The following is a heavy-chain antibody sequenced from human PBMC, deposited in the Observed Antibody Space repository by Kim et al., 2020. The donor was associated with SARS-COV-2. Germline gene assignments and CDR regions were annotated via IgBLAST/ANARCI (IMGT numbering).Heavy chain of an antibody. CDR3: AKLQNTMIVSRLGGNWFDP. V-gene: IGHV3-23*01. J-gene: IGHJ5*01. Sequence: GGSLRLSCAASGFTFSSYAMSWVRQAPGKGLEWVSAISGSGGSTYYADSVKGRFTISRDNSKNTLYLQMNSLRAEDTAVYYCAKLQNTMIVSRLGGNWFDPWGQGTLVTVSS. D-gene: IGHD3-22*01. CDR2: ISGSGGST. CDR1: GFTFSSYA.